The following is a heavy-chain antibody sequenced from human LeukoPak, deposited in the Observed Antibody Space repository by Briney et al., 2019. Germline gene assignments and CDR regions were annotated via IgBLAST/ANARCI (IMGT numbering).Heavy chain of an antibody. CDR1: GGSFSGYY. Sequence: PSETLSLTCAVYGGSFSGYYWSWIRQPPGKGLEWIGEINHSGSTNYNPSLKSRVTISVDTSKNQFSLKLSSVTAADTAVYYCARVLLWFGELSFDYWGQGTLVTVSS. V-gene: IGHV4-34*01. D-gene: IGHD3-10*01. CDR3: ARVLLWFGELSFDY. CDR2: INHSGST. J-gene: IGHJ4*02.